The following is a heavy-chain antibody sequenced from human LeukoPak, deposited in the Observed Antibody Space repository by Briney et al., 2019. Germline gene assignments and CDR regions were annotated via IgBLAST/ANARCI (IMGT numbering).Heavy chain of an antibody. V-gene: IGHV3-23*01. CDR1: GFTFSSYA. CDR3: AKRRFESSCYFDH. CDR2: ITGSDGTT. J-gene: IGHJ4*02. Sequence: GGSLRLSCAASGFTFSSYAMGWVRQAPGKGLEWVSAITGSDGTTYYTNYADSVKGRFTISRDNSRNTVFLQMNSLRAEDTALYYCAKRRFESSCYFDHWGQGILVTVSS. D-gene: IGHD3-22*01.